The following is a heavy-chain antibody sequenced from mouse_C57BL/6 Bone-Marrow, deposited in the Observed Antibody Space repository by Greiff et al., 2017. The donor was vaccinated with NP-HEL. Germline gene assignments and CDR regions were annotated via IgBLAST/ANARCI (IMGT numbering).Heavy chain of an antibody. CDR1: GYSFNNYA. CDR3: VGKRGDY. J-gene: IGHJ4*01. V-gene: IGHV10-1*01. Sequence: EVKLVESGGGLVQPKASLKISCAASGYSFNNYAMNWVRQAPGKGLEWVARISSKSNNSASNYAFSVKDRFTISRAATESMLYLHMNNSKAEDTAMYYCVGKRGDYWGRGTSVTVTA. CDR2: ISSKSNNSAS.